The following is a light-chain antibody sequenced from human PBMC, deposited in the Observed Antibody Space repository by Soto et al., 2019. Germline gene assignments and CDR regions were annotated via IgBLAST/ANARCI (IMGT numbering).Light chain of an antibody. CDR1: QYINTR. Sequence: EIVLTQSPATLSSFLGDRFTLSGMASQYINTRLAWYQHRPGQAPRLLIYQTSLRAAGIPARFSASGSGTDFTLTISDVQPEDFALYYCHQRQSWPRTFGQGTKVDIK. V-gene: IGKV3-11*01. CDR2: QTS. CDR3: HQRQSWPRT. J-gene: IGKJ1*01.